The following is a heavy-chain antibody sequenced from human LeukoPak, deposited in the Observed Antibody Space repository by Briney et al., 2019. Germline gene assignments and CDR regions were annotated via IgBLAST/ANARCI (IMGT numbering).Heavy chain of an antibody. V-gene: IGHV4-39*07. D-gene: IGHD3-22*01. CDR1: GGSISSSSYY. J-gene: IGHJ4*02. Sequence: PSETLSLTCTVSGGSISSSSYYWGWIRRPPGKGLEWIGSIYYSGSTCYNPSLKSRVIISVDTSKNRFSLKVSSVTAADTAVYYCASLSEDWRWLFHYWGQGTLVTVSS. CDR3: ASLSEDWRWLFHY. CDR2: IYYSGST.